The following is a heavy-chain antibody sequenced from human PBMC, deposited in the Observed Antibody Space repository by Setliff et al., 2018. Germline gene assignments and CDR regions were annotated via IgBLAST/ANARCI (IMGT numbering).Heavy chain of an antibody. D-gene: IGHD1-1*01. V-gene: IGHV3-21*01. CDR2: ISSISNYI. CDR3: AGSRGYFVQAD. Sequence: GGSLRLSCVASGLPFSNSNMNWVRQAPGEGLEWVSSISSISNYIYYADSVKGRFTISRDNAKNSLFLQMNNLRAEDTAVYYCAGSRGYFVQADWGQGTLVTVSS. J-gene: IGHJ4*02. CDR1: GLPFSNSN.